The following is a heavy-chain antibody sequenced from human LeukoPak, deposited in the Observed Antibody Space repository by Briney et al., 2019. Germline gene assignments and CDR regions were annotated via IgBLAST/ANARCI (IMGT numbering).Heavy chain of an antibody. CDR1: GFTFSSYS. D-gene: IGHD6-19*01. CDR2: ISSSSGYI. V-gene: IGHV3-21*04. Sequence: GGSLRLSCAASGFTFSSYSMNWVRQAPGKGLEWLSSISSSSGYIYYADSVKGRFTISRDNSKNTLYLQMNSLRAEDTAVYYCAKVSSGWYGEYYFDYWGQGTLVTVSS. J-gene: IGHJ4*02. CDR3: AKVSSGWYGEYYFDY.